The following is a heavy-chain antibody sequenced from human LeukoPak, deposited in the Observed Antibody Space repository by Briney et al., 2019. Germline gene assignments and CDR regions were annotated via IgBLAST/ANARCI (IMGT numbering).Heavy chain of an antibody. D-gene: IGHD1-26*01. J-gene: IGHJ5*02. CDR1: GYSFTSYW. Sequence: TPGESLKISCKGSGYSFTSYWISWVRQMPGEGLEWMARIDPSDSYTSYSPSFQGHVTISTDKSINTAYLQWSSLKASDTAIYYCARHFSGAYDFFDPWGQGTLVTVSS. CDR3: ARHFSGAYDFFDP. CDR2: IDPSDSYT. V-gene: IGHV5-10-1*01.